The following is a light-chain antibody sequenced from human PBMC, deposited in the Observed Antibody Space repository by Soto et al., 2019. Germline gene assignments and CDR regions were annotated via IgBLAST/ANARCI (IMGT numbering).Light chain of an antibody. CDR3: QHYSLVWA. J-gene: IGKJ1*01. CDR2: KAS. Sequence: DIQMTQSPSTLSASVGDRVTITCRASQTIDSWLAWYQQTPGKPPHLLIYKASTSASGVPSRLSGSGSGTEFTIPIKSLQPDDFATYYCQHYSLVWAFGQGTKVDIK. CDR1: QTIDSW. V-gene: IGKV1-5*03.